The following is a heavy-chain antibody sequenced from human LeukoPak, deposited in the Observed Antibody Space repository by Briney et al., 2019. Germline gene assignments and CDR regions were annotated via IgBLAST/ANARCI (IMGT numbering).Heavy chain of an antibody. Sequence: ASVKVSCKASGGTFSSYAISWVRQAPGQGLEWMGWINPNSGGTNYAQKFQGRVTMTRDTSISTAYMELSRLRSDDTAVYYCARDGDIVVPYAYYYYMDVWGKGTTVTVSS. CDR1: GGTFSSYA. CDR3: ARDGDIVVPYAYYYYMDV. J-gene: IGHJ6*03. D-gene: IGHD5-12*01. V-gene: IGHV1-2*02. CDR2: INPNSGGT.